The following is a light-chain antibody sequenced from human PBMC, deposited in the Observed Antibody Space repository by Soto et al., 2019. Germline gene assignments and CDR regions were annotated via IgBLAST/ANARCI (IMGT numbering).Light chain of an antibody. CDR2: DDS. CDR3: QVWDNDSYQFG. CDR1: NIGSKS. V-gene: IGLV3-21*02. Sequence: SYHLTQPPSVRVAPGQTSSITCEEDNIGSKSVHWYQQKPGQAPVLVVYDDSDRPSGIPERFSGSNSGNKATLTINRVEAGHEADYYCQVWDNDSYQFGFGSGTEVTVL. J-gene: IGLJ1*01.